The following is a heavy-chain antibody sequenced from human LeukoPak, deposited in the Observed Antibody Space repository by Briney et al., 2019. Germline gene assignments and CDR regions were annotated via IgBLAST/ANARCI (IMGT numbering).Heavy chain of an antibody. V-gene: IGHV3-7*03. Sequence: PGGSLRLSCAASGFTFSSYWMSWVRQAPGKGLEWVANIKQDGSEKYYVDSVKGRFTISRDNAKNSLYLQMNSLRAEDTAVYYCARHLGLRLPWFGEPYYFDYWGQGTLVTVSS. CDR1: GFTFSSYW. CDR2: IKQDGSEK. J-gene: IGHJ4*02. D-gene: IGHD3-10*01. CDR3: ARHLGLRLPWFGEPYYFDY.